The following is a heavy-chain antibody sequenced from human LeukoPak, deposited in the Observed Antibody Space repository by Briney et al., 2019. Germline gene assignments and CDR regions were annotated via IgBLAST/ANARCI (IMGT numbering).Heavy chain of an antibody. J-gene: IGHJ3*01. Sequence: PSETLSLTCTVSGGSISGSSYYWGWIRQPPGKGLEWIGSIYYSGSTYYNPSLKSRVTISVDTSKKQFSLKLSSVTAADTAVYYCARSRDRYWDAFDVWGQGTMVTVSS. V-gene: IGHV4-39*07. CDR3: ARSRDRYWDAFDV. CDR1: GGSISGSSYY. D-gene: IGHD1-14*01. CDR2: IYYSGST.